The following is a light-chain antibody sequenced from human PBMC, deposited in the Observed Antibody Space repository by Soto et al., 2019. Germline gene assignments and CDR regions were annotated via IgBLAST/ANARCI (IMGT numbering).Light chain of an antibody. J-gene: IGKJ1*01. V-gene: IGKV1-39*01. CDR1: QSISSY. CDR3: KQSYSTTWT. CDR2: AAS. Sequence: DIQMTQSPSSLSASVGDRVTITCRASQSISSYLNWYQQKPGKAPKLLNYAASSLQSGVPSRFSGSGSGTDFTLTISSLQPEDFATYYCKQSYSTTWTFGQGTKVEIK.